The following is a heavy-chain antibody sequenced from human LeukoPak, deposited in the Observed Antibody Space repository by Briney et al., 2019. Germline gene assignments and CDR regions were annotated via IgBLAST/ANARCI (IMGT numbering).Heavy chain of an antibody. V-gene: IGHV1-18*01. J-gene: IGHJ3*02. CDR1: GYTFTSHG. Sequence: ASVKVSCKASGYTFTSHGISWVRQAPGQGLEWMGWISAYNGNTNYVQKLQGRVTMTTDTSTSTAYMELRSLRSDDTAVYYCARVGGRIMITRNAFDIWGQGTMVTVSS. CDR3: ARVGGRIMITRNAFDI. D-gene: IGHD3-16*01. CDR2: ISAYNGNT.